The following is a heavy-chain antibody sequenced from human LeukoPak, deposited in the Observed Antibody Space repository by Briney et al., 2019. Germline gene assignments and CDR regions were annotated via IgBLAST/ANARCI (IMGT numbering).Heavy chain of an antibody. CDR2: IIPIFGTA. Sequence: TVKVSCKASGGTFSSYAISWVRQAPGQGLEWMGGIIPIFGTANYAQKFQGRVTITADESTSTAYMELSSLRSEDTAVYYCAREGAITMIVNGEAYFDYWGQGTLVTVSS. CDR3: AREGAITMIVNGEAYFDY. D-gene: IGHD3-22*01. CDR1: GGTFSSYA. J-gene: IGHJ4*02. V-gene: IGHV1-69*13.